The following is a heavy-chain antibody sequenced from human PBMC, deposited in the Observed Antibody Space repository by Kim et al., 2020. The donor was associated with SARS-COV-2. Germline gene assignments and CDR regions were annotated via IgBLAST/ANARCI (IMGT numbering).Heavy chain of an antibody. Sequence: GGSLRLSCAASGFTFSTYSMNWVRQAPGKGLEWVSATSSSSSYIYYADSVKGRFTISRDNAKNSLYLQINSLRAEDTAVYYCARVFRGGTKYYYQGMDVWGQGTTVTVSS. CDR3: ARVFRGGTKYYYQGMDV. J-gene: IGHJ6*02. D-gene: IGHD2-15*01. CDR2: TSSSSSYI. CDR1: GFTFSTYS. V-gene: IGHV3-21*06.